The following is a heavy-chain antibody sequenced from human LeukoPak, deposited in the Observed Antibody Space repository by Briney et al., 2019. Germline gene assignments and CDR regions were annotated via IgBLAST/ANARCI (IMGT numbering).Heavy chain of an antibody. CDR2: IYYSGRT. Sequence: SETLSLTCTVSGGSISSDYWSWIRQPPGKGLEWIAFIYYSGRTNYNPSLKSRVTISVDTSKNQFSLKLSSVTAADTAVYYCARLGYSYGYDFDYWGQGTLVTVSS. V-gene: IGHV4-59*01. D-gene: IGHD5-18*01. CDR1: GGSISSDY. J-gene: IGHJ4*02. CDR3: ARLGYSYGYDFDY.